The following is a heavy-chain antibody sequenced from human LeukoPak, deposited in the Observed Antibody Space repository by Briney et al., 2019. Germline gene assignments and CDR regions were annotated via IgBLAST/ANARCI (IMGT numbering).Heavy chain of an antibody. CDR3: ARDSREDIVVVVAATNFDY. D-gene: IGHD2-15*01. CDR1: GYTFTSYG. J-gene: IGHJ4*02. CDR2: ISAYNGNT. V-gene: IGHV1-18*01. Sequence: ASVKVSCKASGYTFTSYGISWVRQAPGQGLEWMGWISAYNGNTNYAQKLQGRVTMTTDTSTSTAHMELRSLRSDDTAVYYCARDSREDIVVVVAATNFDYWGQGTLVTVSS.